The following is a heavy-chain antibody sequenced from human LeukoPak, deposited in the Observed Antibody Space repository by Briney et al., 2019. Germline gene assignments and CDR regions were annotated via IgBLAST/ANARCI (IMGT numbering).Heavy chain of an antibody. J-gene: IGHJ4*02. V-gene: IGHV4-4*07. CDR1: GGSISSYY. D-gene: IGHD3-10*01. Sequence: PSETLSLTCTASGGSISSYYWSWIRQPAGKGLEWIGRIYTSGSTNYNPSLKSRVTMSVDTSKNQFSLKLSSVTAADTAVYYCAREYYYGSGSYLDYWGQGTLVTVSS. CDR3: AREYYYGSGSYLDY. CDR2: IYTSGST.